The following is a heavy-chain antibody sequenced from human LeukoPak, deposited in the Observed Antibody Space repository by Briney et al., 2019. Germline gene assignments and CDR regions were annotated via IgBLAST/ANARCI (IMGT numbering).Heavy chain of an antibody. CDR1: GFTFSSYE. D-gene: IGHD3-10*02. Sequence: PGGSLRLSCTASGFTFSSYEMNWVRQAPGKGLEWVSYISSSGSTIYYADSVKGRFTISRDNAKNSLYLQMNSLRAEDTAVYYCAELGITMIGGVWGKGTTVTISA. CDR2: ISSSGSTI. J-gene: IGHJ6*04. CDR3: AELGITMIGGV. V-gene: IGHV3-48*03.